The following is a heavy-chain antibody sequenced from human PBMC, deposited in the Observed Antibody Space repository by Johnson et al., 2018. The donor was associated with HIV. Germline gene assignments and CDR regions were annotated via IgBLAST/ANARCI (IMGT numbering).Heavy chain of an antibody. J-gene: IGHJ3*02. V-gene: IGHV3-30*19. CDR3: AKDMERWLLTSAFDI. D-gene: IGHD5-24*01. CDR2: VSYDGVIQ. Sequence: QVQLVESWGGVVQPGGSLRLSCAASGFTFSSYGMHWVRQAPGKGLEWVAVVSYDGVIQDHADSVKGRFTISRDNAKNSLYLQMNSLRAEDTALYYCAKDMERWLLTSAFDIWGQGTMVTVSS. CDR1: GFTFSSYG.